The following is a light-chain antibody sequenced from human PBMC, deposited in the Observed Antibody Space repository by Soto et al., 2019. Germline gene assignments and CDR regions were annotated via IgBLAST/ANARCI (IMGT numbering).Light chain of an antibody. CDR2: DAS. CDR3: QQYNSYPRT. J-gene: IGKJ1*01. V-gene: IGKV1-5*01. Sequence: DIPMTQSPSTLSASVGDRVTITCRASQSLSSWLAWYQQKPGKAPKLLIYDASILESGVPSRFSGSGSGTEFSLTISSLQPDDFATYYCQQYNSYPRTFGQGTQVEIK. CDR1: QSLSSW.